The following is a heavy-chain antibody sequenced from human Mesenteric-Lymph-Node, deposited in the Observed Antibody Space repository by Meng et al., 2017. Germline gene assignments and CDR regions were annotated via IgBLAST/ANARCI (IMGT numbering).Heavy chain of an antibody. D-gene: IGHD3-10*01. CDR2: IYYSGST. J-gene: IGHJ3*02. Sequence: SETLSLTCTVSGGSISSYYWSWIRQPPGKGLEWIGYIYYSGSTNYNPSLKSRVTISVDTSKNQFSLKLSSVTAADTAVYYCARDLMVRGVIPRRHAFDIWGQGTMVTVSS. V-gene: IGHV4-59*01. CDR1: GGSISSYY. CDR3: ARDLMVRGVIPRRHAFDI.